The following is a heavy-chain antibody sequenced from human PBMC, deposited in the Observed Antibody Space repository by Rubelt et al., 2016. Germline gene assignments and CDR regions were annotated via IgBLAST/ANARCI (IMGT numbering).Heavy chain of an antibody. CDR1: GGSFSGYY. Sequence: QVQLQQWGAGLLKPSETLSLTCAVYGGSFSGYYWSWIRQPPGKGLEWIGEINHSGSTNSNPSLKSRVTISVDTSKNQFSLKLSAVTAADTAVYYCAGPGELSLGYGMDVWGQGTTVTVSS. V-gene: IGHV4-34*01. CDR2: INHSGST. D-gene: IGHD3-16*02. CDR3: AGPGELSLGYGMDV. J-gene: IGHJ6*02.